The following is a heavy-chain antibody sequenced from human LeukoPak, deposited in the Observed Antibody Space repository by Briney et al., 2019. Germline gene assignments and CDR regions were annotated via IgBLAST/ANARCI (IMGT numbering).Heavy chain of an antibody. D-gene: IGHD6-6*01. J-gene: IGHJ4*02. CDR1: GFTFSSYS. V-gene: IGHV3-21*01. Sequence: GGSLRLSCAASGFTFSSYSMNWVRQAPGKGLEWVSSISSSSSYIYYADSVKGRFTISRDNAKNSLYLQMNSLRAEDTAVYYCARDLVLAARSFDYWGQGTLVTVS. CDR3: ARDLVLAARSFDY. CDR2: ISSSSSYI.